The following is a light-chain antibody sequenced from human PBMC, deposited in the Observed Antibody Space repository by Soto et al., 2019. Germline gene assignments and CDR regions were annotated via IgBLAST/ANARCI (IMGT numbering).Light chain of an antibody. CDR3: QQQNSSPIT. J-gene: IGKJ5*01. Sequence: DIQMPQSLSTLSALLGDRVNITCGASQSISSWLDWYQQKPGKAPKIMIYDVSTLESGVPSRFRGSGSGTECTLTITSLQPEELATNYGQQQNSSPITFGQGTRLEIK. CDR1: QSISSW. CDR2: DVS. V-gene: IGKV1-5*01.